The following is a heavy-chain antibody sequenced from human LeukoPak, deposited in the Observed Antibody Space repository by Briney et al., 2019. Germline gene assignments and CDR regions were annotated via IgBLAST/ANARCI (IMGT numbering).Heavy chain of an antibody. CDR3: ARAGSSGFYYYGSDPQVGGMDV. CDR1: GYSISSGYY. D-gene: IGHD3-10*01. J-gene: IGHJ6*02. V-gene: IGHV4-38-2*02. Sequence: SETLSLTCTVSGYSISSGYYWGWIRQPPGKGLEWIGSIYHSGSTYYNPSLKSRVTRSVDTSKNQFSLKLSSVTAADTAVYYCARAGSSGFYYYGSDPQVGGMDVWGQGTTVTVSS. CDR2: IYHSGST.